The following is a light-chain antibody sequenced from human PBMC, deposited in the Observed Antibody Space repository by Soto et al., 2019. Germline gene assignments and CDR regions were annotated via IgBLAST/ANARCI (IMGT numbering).Light chain of an antibody. CDR2: ANN. V-gene: IGLV1-40*01. Sequence: QSVLTQPPSVSGAPGQRVTISCTGTSANVGAADDVHWYQQLPGTAPKLLIYANNNRPSGVPDRFSGSKSGTSASLASTGLQAEDEAEYYCQSYDSGLSAYVFGTGTKLTVL. CDR3: QSYDSGLSAYV. J-gene: IGLJ1*01. CDR1: SANVGAADD.